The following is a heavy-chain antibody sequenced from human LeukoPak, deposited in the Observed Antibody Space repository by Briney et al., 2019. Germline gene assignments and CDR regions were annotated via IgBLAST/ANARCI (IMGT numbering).Heavy chain of an antibody. CDR1: GGSISSYY. V-gene: IGHV4-4*07. D-gene: IGHD5-12*01. CDR2: IYTSGST. CDR3: ARLSGYDWESFHDY. Sequence: PSETLSLTCTVSGGSISSYYWSWIRQPAGKGLEWIGRIYTSGSTNYNPSLKSRVTISVDTSKNQFSLRLSSVTAADTAVYYCARLSGYDWESFHDYWGQGILVTVSS. J-gene: IGHJ4*02.